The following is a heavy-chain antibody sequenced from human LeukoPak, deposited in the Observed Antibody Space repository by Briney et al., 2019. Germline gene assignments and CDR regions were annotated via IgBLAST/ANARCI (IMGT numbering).Heavy chain of an antibody. CDR2: ISSSSSYI. J-gene: IGHJ4*02. CDR3: ARRELLTDSDFDY. Sequence: GGSLRLSCAASGFTFSSYSMNWVRQPPGKGLEWVSSISSSSSYIYYADSVKGRFTISRDNAKNSLYLQMNSLRAEDTAVYYCARRELLTDSDFDYWGQGTLVTVSS. CDR1: GFTFSSYS. V-gene: IGHV3-21*01. D-gene: IGHD1-26*01.